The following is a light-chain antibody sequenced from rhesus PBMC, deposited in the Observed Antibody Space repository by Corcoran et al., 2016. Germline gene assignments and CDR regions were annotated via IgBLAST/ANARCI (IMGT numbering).Light chain of an antibody. CDR3: QQYNNWPRP. Sequence: EIVMTQSPATLSLSPGDRATLSCRASQSVSSSLAWYQQKPGQAPRLLIFGASRRATGIPDRVSGSGSGTEFTLTISSLEPEDFASYYCQQYNNWPRPFGQGTKVEI. CDR2: GAS. V-gene: IGKV3-42*03. J-gene: IGKJ1*01. CDR1: QSVSSS.